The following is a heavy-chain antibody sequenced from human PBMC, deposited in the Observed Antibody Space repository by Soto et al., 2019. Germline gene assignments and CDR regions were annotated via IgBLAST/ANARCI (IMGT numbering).Heavy chain of an antibody. CDR1: EFTFNSYW. CDR2: IAGDGSEK. J-gene: IGHJ4*02. Sequence: PGGSLRLSCEASEFTFNSYWMTWIRQAPGKGLEWVANIAGDGSEKNYVDSVKGRFTVSRDNAKRSLYLQMNNLRVEDTALYYCVRGLYTGSPHFFYWGQGTLVTVSS. CDR3: VRGLYTGSPHFFY. V-gene: IGHV3-7*03. D-gene: IGHD1-26*01.